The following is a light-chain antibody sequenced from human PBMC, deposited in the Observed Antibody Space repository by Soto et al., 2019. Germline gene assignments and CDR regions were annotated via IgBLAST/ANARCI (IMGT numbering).Light chain of an antibody. J-gene: IGLJ1*01. V-gene: IGLV1-40*01. CDR2: DNS. Sequence: QAVVTQPPSVSGAPGQRVTISCTGSSSNIGAGYDVHWCQQLPGTAPKLLIYDNSNRPSGVPDRFSGSKSGTSASLAITGLQAEDEADYYCQSYDSSLSGYVFGTGTKVTVL. CDR3: QSYDSSLSGYV. CDR1: SSNIGAGYD.